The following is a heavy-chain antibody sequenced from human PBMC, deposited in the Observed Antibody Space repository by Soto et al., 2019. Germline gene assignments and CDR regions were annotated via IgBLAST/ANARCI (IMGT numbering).Heavy chain of an antibody. D-gene: IGHD3-16*01. CDR3: AKDMGHGYYDYVWGIPGLTVGMDV. Sequence: PGGSLRLSCAASGFTFDDYAMHWVRQAPGKGLEWVSGISWNSGSIGYADSVKGRFTISRDNAKNSLSLQMNSLRAEDTALYYCAKDMGHGYYDYVWGIPGLTVGMDVWGQGTTLTVSS. CDR2: ISWNSGSI. J-gene: IGHJ6*02. CDR1: GFTFDDYA. V-gene: IGHV3-9*01.